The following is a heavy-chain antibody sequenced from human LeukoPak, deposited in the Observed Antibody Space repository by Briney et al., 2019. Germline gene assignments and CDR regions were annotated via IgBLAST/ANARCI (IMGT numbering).Heavy chain of an antibody. V-gene: IGHV4-61*02. D-gene: IGHD5-12*01. Sequence: SQTLSLTCTVSGGSISSGTYYWSWIRQPAGKGLEWIGRIYTSGSTNYNPSLKSRITISVDTSKNQLSLKLNSVTAADTAVYYCAPGGYIGYGHAFDIWGQGTMATVSS. CDR2: IYTSGST. CDR3: APGGYIGYGHAFDI. J-gene: IGHJ3*02. CDR1: GGSISSGTYY.